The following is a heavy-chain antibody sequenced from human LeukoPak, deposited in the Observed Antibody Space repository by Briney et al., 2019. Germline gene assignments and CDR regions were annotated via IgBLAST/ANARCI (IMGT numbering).Heavy chain of an antibody. J-gene: IGHJ4*02. CDR1: GFTFSDYY. D-gene: IGHD3-22*01. CDR3: ARGTYYYDSSGHSDY. CDR2: ISGSGGST. Sequence: GGSLRLSCAASGFTFSDYYMSWIRQAPGKGLEWVSAISGSGGSTYYADSVKGRFTISRDNAKNSLYLQMNSLRAEDTAVYYCARGTYYYDSSGHSDYWGQGTLVTVSS. V-gene: IGHV3-11*04.